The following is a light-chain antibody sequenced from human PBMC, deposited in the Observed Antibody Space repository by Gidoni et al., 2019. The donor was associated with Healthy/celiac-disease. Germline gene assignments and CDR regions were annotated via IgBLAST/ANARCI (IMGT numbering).Light chain of an antibody. CDR1: SSDVGGYNY. J-gene: IGLJ2*01. CDR3: CSYAGSYILV. V-gene: IGLV2-11*01. CDR2: DVS. Sequence: QSALPQPRSVSGSPGQSVSISCTGTSSDVGGYNYVSWYQQHPGKAPKLMIYDVSKRPPGVPDRFSGSKSGNTASLTISGLQAEDEADYYCCSYAGSYILVFGGGTKLTVL.